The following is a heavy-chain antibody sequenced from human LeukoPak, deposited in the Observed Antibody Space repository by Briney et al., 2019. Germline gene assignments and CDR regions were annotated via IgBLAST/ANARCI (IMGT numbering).Heavy chain of an antibody. Sequence: PSETLSLTCSVSGDSISSSTHYWGWIRQPPGKGLEWIGYIYYSGSTYYNPSLKSRVTISVDTSKNQFSLKLSSVTAADTAVYYCAREPYCSSTSCSTPTYYYYGMDVWGQGTTVTVSS. CDR3: AREPYCSSTSCSTPTYYYYGMDV. V-gene: IGHV4-30-4*08. D-gene: IGHD2-2*01. CDR2: IYYSGST. J-gene: IGHJ6*02. CDR1: GDSISSSTHY.